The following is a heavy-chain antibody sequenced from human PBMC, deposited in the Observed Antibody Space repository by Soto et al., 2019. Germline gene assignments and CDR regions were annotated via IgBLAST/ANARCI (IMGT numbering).Heavy chain of an antibody. CDR1: GGSFNGYY. Sequence: PSETLSLTCAVYGGSFNGYYWTWIRQPPGKGPAWIGDINHSGSTNYNPSLKSRVTISVDTSKNQFSLKLRSVTAADMAVFYCARAPDNYYFDSWGQGTLVTVSS. V-gene: IGHV4-34*01. D-gene: IGHD1-1*01. CDR2: INHSGST. CDR3: ARAPDNYYFDS. J-gene: IGHJ4*02.